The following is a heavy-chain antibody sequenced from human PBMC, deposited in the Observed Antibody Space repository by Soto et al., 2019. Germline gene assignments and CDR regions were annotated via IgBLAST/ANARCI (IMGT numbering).Heavy chain of an antibody. CDR1: GGSISSSSYY. J-gene: IGHJ4*02. Sequence: SETLSLTCTVSGGSISSSSYYWGWIRQPPGKGLEWIGSIYYSGSTYYNPSLKSRVTISVDTSKNQFSLKLSSVTAADTAVYYCARGQGYCSGGSCHASYYFDYWGQGTLVTVSS. D-gene: IGHD2-15*01. V-gene: IGHV4-39*01. CDR2: IYYSGST. CDR3: ARGQGYCSGGSCHASYYFDY.